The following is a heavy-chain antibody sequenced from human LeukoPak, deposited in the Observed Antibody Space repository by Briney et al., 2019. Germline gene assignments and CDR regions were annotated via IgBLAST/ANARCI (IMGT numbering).Heavy chain of an antibody. Sequence: PGRSLRLSCAASGFTFSSYGMHWVRQAPGKGLEWVAVIWYDGSNKYYADSVKGRFTISRDNSKNTLYLQMNSLRAEDTAVYYCARSEDIVVVPAAPLYYYYGMDVWGQGTTVTVSS. J-gene: IGHJ6*02. V-gene: IGHV3-33*01. CDR1: GFTFSSYG. CDR2: IWYDGSNK. D-gene: IGHD2-2*01. CDR3: ARSEDIVVVPAAPLYYYYGMDV.